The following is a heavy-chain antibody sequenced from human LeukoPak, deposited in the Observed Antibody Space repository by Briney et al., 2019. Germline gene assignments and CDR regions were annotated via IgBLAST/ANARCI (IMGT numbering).Heavy chain of an antibody. CDR1: GFTFSSYS. Sequence: PGGSLRLSCGASGFTFSSYSMNWVRQAPGKGLGWVSSSSSSSSCIYYGDSVKGRFTISRDNAKNSLYLQMNSLRAEDTAVYYCARGDPRGIVVVVATDYWGQGTLVTVSS. CDR2: SSSSSSCI. D-gene: IGHD2-15*01. V-gene: IGHV3-21*01. J-gene: IGHJ4*02. CDR3: ARGDPRGIVVVVATDY.